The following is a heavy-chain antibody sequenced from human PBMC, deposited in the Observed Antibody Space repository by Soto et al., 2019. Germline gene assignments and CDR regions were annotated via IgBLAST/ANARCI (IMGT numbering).Heavy chain of an antibody. V-gene: IGHV3-9*01. Sequence: EVQLVESGGGLVQPGRSLRLSCAASGFTFDDYAMHWVRQAPGKGLEWVSGISWNSGSIGYADSVKGRFTISRDNAKNSLYLQMNSLRAEDTALYYCAKVSGRDYYYYIDVWGKGTTVTVSS. CDR2: ISWNSGSI. D-gene: IGHD1-26*01. J-gene: IGHJ6*03. CDR3: AKVSGRDYYYYIDV. CDR1: GFTFDDYA.